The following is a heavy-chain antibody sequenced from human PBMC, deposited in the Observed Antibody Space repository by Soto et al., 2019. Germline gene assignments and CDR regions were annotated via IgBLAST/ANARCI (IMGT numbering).Heavy chain of an antibody. D-gene: IGHD3-22*01. Sequence: PGGSLRLSCATSGFTFGSYWMSWVRQAPGKGLEWVANIKQGGVEKYYVDSVKGRFSIARDNAKNSLYLQMNSLRAEDTAVYYCARLRSYDSSAYLTFDYWGQGTLVTVSS. CDR2: IKQGGVEK. CDR1: GFTFGSYW. CDR3: ARLRSYDSSAYLTFDY. V-gene: IGHV3-7*01. J-gene: IGHJ4*02.